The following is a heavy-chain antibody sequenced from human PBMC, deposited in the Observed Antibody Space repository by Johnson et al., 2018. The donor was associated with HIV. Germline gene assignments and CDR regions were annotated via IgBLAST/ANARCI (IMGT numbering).Heavy chain of an antibody. CDR3: ARPRGYSGYDYYWDAFDI. V-gene: IGHV3-30-3*01. Sequence: VQLVESGGGLVQPGGSLRLSCAASGFTFSSYAMHWVRQAPGKGLEWVAVISYDGSNKYYADSVKGRFTISRDNSKNTLYLQMNRLRAEDTAVYYCARPRGYSGYDYYWDAFDIWGQGTMVTVSS. J-gene: IGHJ3*02. CDR2: ISYDGSNK. CDR1: GFTFSSYA. D-gene: IGHD5-12*01.